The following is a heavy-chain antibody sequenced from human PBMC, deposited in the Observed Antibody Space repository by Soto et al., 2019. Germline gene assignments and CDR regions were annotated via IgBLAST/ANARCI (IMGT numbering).Heavy chain of an antibody. CDR1: GGSISSGGYY. CDR3: ARVIVVVVAATPEGFWFDP. Sequence: QVQLQESGPGLVKPSQTLSLTCTVSGGSISSGGYYWSWIRQHPGKGLEWIGYIYYSGSTYYNPSLKSRVTISVNTSKNQFPLKLSSVTAADTAVYYCARVIVVVVAATPEGFWFDPWGQGTLVTVSS. CDR2: IYYSGST. V-gene: IGHV4-31*03. J-gene: IGHJ5*02. D-gene: IGHD2-15*01.